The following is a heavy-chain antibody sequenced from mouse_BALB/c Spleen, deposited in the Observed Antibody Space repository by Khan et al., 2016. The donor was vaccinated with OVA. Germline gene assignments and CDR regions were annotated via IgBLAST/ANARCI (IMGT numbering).Heavy chain of an antibody. Sequence: EVELVESGGDLVKPGGSLKLSCAASGFTFSTYGMSWVRQTPDKRLEWVATVSTGGGYTYYPDSVKGRFTISRDNAKNTPYLQMSGLKSEDTAMFCCTRLAYYYDGEGFAYWGQGTLVTVSA. CDR1: GFTFSTYG. D-gene: IGHD1-1*01. J-gene: IGHJ3*01. V-gene: IGHV5-6*01. CDR2: VSTGGGYT. CDR3: TRLAYYYDGEGFAY.